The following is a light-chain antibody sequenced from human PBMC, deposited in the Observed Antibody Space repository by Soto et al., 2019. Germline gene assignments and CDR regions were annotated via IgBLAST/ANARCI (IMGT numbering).Light chain of an antibody. CDR2: EGV. J-gene: IGLJ1*01. CDR3: CSYVGATTHV. CDR1: ASNIGGYNL. V-gene: IGLV2-23*01. Sequence: QSVLTQPASVSGSPGQSITITCTGSASNIGGYNLVSWYQHHAGKAPKVIIYEGVKRPSGVSNRFSGFKSGTTASLTISGLHAEDEADYSCCSYVGATTHVFGSGTKVTVL.